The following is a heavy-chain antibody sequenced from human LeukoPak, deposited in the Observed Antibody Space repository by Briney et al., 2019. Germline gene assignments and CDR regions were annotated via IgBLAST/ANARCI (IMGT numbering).Heavy chain of an antibody. D-gene: IGHD1-20*01. CDR3: ARDGISGTPKFDF. CDR1: GGSISSYY. CDR2: IYYREST. J-gene: IGHJ4*02. Sequence: PSETLSLTCTVSGGSISSYYWSWIRQPPGKGLEWIGYIYYRESTKYNPSLKSRVTISVDTSKNQFSLRLRSVTTADTAVYYCARDGISGTPKFDFWGQGTLVTVSS. V-gene: IGHV4-59*01.